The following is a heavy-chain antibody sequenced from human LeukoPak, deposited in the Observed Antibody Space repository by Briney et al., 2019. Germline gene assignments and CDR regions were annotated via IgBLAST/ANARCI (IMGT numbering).Heavy chain of an antibody. D-gene: IGHD3-10*01. CDR1: GFTFSSYG. J-gene: IGHJ4*02. CDR2: IWYDGSNK. Sequence: GGSLRLSCAASGFTFSSYGMHWVRQAPGKGLEWAAVIWYDGSNKYYEDSVKGRFTISRDNSKNTLYLQMNSLRAEDTAVCYCARDWGSGNSYYFDYWGQGTLVTVSS. V-gene: IGHV3-33*01. CDR3: ARDWGSGNSYYFDY.